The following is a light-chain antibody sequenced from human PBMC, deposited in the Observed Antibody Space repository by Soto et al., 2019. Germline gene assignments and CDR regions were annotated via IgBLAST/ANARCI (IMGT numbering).Light chain of an antibody. CDR3: MQALQTPFT. Sequence: DIVMTQSPLSLPVTPGEPASISCRSSQSLLHSNGYNYLDWYLQKPGQSQQLLIYLGYNRASGVPDMLSSCESGINFTLKISRVEAEDVGVYYCMQALQTPFTFGPGTKVDIK. CDR1: QSLLHSNGYNY. CDR2: LGY. V-gene: IGKV2-28*01. J-gene: IGKJ3*01.